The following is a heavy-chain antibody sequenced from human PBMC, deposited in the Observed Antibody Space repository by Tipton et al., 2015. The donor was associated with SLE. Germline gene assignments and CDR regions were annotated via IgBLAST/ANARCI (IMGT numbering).Heavy chain of an antibody. CDR3: ASRAGYSSRPYFDY. D-gene: IGHD6-13*01. CDR1: GGSISSSSYY. Sequence: TLSLTCTVSGGSISSSSYYWGWIRQPPGKGLEWIGSIYYSGSTYYNPSLKSRVTISVDTSKNQFSLKLSSVTAADTAVYYCASRAGYSSRPYFDYWGQGTLVTVSS. V-gene: IGHV4-39*01. J-gene: IGHJ4*02. CDR2: IYYSGST.